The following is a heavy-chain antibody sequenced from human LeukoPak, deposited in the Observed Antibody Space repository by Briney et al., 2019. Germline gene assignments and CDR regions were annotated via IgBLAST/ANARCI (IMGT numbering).Heavy chain of an antibody. Sequence: ASVKVSCKVSGYTLTELSMHWVRQAPGQGLEWMGGIIPIFGTANYAQKFQGRVTITTDESTSTAYMELSSLRSEDTAVYYCAKVGPLSSTTGLGTDYWGQGTLVTVSS. CDR2: IIPIFGTA. D-gene: IGHD2/OR15-2a*01. J-gene: IGHJ4*02. CDR3: AKVGPLSSTTGLGTDY. V-gene: IGHV1-69*05. CDR1: GYTLTELS.